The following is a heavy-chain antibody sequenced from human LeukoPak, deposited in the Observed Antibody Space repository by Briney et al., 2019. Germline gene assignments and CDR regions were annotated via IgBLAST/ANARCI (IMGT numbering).Heavy chain of an antibody. CDR1: GGSISSGGYS. CDR3: ARGVTYYYDSSGKSRQFDP. J-gene: IGHJ5*02. CDR2: IYHSGST. Sequence: SQTLSLTCAVSGGSISSGGYSWSWIRQPPGKGLERIGYIYHSGSTYYNPSLKSRVTISVDRSKNQFSLKLSSVTAADTAVYYCARGVTYYYDSSGKSRQFDPWGQGTLVTVSS. D-gene: IGHD3-22*01. V-gene: IGHV4-30-2*01.